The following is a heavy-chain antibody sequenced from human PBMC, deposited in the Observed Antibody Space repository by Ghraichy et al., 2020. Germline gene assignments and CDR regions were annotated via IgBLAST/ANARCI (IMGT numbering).Heavy chain of an antibody. J-gene: IGHJ5*02. D-gene: IGHD2-2*02. Sequence: SETLSLTCAVYGGSFSGYYWTWIRQPPGKGLEWIGEINHSGSTNYNPSLKSRVTISVDTSKNQFSLRLSSVTAADTAVYYCARGSDKYCSSRSCYNGQLDPWGQGTLVTVSS. CDR3: ARGSDKYCSSRSCYNGQLDP. CDR2: INHSGST. V-gene: IGHV4-34*01. CDR1: GGSFSGYY.